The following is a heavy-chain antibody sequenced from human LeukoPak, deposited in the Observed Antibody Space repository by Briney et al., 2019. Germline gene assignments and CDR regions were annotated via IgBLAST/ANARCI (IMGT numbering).Heavy chain of an antibody. CDR1: GGSISSYY. Sequence: TSETLSLTCTVSGGSISSYYWSWIRQPPGKGLEWIGYIYYSGSTNYNPSLKSRVTISVDTPKNQFSLRLSSVTAADTAVYYCARGDAFLPVDYWGQGTLVTVSS. V-gene: IGHV4-59*01. CDR3: ARGDAFLPVDY. J-gene: IGHJ4*02. CDR2: IYYSGST. D-gene: IGHD5-24*01.